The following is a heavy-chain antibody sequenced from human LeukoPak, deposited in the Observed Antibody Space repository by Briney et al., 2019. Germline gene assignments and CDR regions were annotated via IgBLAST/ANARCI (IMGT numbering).Heavy chain of an antibody. CDR3: ARDHQAYYDSSGYFDY. J-gene: IGHJ4*02. CDR1: GGSISSYY. Sequence: PSETLSLTCTVSGGSISSYYWSWIRQPAGKGLEWIGSIYHSGSTYYNPSLKSRVTISVDTSKNQFSLKLSSVTAADTAVYYCARDHQAYYDSSGYFDYWGQGTLVTVSS. CDR2: IYHSGST. V-gene: IGHV4-4*07. D-gene: IGHD3-22*01.